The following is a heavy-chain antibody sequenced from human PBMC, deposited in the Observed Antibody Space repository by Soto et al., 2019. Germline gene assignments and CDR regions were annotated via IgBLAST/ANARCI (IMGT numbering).Heavy chain of an antibody. D-gene: IGHD2-15*01. CDR1: GGSFRGFY. Sequence: SETPSPPCAVFGGSFRGFYLSRIRQPPGKGLEWIGEINHSGSTNYNPSLKSRVTISVDTSKNQFSLKLSSVTAADTAVYYCARGRRIIRYFDYWGQGTLVTVSS. CDR2: INHSGST. V-gene: IGHV4-34*01. J-gene: IGHJ4*02. CDR3: ARGRRIIRYFDY.